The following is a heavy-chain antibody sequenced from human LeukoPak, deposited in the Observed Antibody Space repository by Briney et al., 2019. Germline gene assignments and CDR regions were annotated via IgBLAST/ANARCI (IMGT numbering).Heavy chain of an antibody. D-gene: IGHD3-22*01. CDR1: GYTFTGYY. Sequence: ASVKVSCKASGYTFTGYYIHWVRQAPGQGLEWIGWINPNNGGTNYAQKFQDRVTMTRDTSISTAYMELSRLTSDDTAVYYCARDQNFHGSGGYYGIDCWGQGALVTVS. CDR2: INPNNGGT. CDR3: ARDQNFHGSGGYYGIDC. V-gene: IGHV1-2*02. J-gene: IGHJ4*02.